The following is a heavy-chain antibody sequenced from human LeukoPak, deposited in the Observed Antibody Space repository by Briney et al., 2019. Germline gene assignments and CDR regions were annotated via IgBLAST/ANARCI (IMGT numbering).Heavy chain of an antibody. CDR3: AKGTNGEISRLPFDY. CDR1: GFTFDDYA. Sequence: PGGSLRLSCAASGFTFDDYAMHWVRQAPGKGLEWVSGISWNSGSIGYADSVKGRFTISRDNAKNSLYLQMNSLRAEDTALYYCAKGTNGEISRLPFDYWGQGTLVTVSS. CDR2: ISWNSGSI. J-gene: IGHJ4*02. V-gene: IGHV3-9*01. D-gene: IGHD3-16*02.